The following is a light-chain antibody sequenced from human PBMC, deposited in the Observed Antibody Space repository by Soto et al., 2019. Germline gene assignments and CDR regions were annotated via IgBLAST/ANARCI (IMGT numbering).Light chain of an antibody. CDR1: QSVLYSSNNKNY. CDR2: WAS. CDR3: HQYYITPYT. V-gene: IGKV4-1*01. Sequence: DIVMTQSPDSLAVSLGERATINCKSSQSVLYSSNNKNYLAWYQQKPGQPPKLLIYWASTRESGVPDRLSGSGSGTDFTLTISSLQAEDVAIYYCHQYYITPYTFGQGTKLEIK. J-gene: IGKJ2*01.